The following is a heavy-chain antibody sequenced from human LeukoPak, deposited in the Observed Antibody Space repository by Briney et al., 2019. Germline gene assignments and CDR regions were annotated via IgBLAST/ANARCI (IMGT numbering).Heavy chain of an antibody. V-gene: IGHV4-34*01. CDR3: GGRYSSGWPLDY. Sequence: PSETLSLTCAVYGGPFSGYYWSWIRQPPGKGLEWIGEINHSGSTNYNPSLKSRVTISVDTSKNQFSLKLSSVTAADTAVYYCGGRYSSGWPLDYWGQGTLVTVSS. D-gene: IGHD6-19*01. CDR2: INHSGST. CDR1: GGPFSGYY. J-gene: IGHJ4*02.